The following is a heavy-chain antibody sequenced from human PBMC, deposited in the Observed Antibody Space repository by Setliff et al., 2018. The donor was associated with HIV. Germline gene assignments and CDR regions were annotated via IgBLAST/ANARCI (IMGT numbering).Heavy chain of an antibody. D-gene: IGHD5-12*01. CDR1: GDSISISSSF. V-gene: IGHV4-39*01. CDR3: TRLAGGYADY. Sequence: SETLSLTCAVSGDSISISSSFWGWIRQPPGKGLEWIGTLYYSGSAYYNPSLKSRLTISVDTSKNQSSLNLSSVTAADTAAYYCTRLAGGYADYWGQGTLVTVSS. J-gene: IGHJ4*02. CDR2: LYYSGSA.